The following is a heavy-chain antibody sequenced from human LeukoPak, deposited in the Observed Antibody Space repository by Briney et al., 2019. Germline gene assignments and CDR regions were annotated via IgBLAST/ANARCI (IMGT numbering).Heavy chain of an antibody. CDR3: AKNPHYYDSSGYYYLSWFDP. CDR1: GFTFSSYA. J-gene: IGHJ5*02. V-gene: IGHV3-23*01. Sequence: TGGSLRLSCAASGFTFSSYAMSWVRQAPGKGLEWVSAISGSGGSTYYADSVKGRFTISRDNSKNTLYLQMNSLRAEDTAVYYCAKNPHYYDSSGYYYLSWFDPWGQGTLVTVSS. D-gene: IGHD3-22*01. CDR2: ISGSGGST.